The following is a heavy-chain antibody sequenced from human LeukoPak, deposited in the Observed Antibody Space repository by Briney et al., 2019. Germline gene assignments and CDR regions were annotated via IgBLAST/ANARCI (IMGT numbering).Heavy chain of an antibody. D-gene: IGHD5-12*01. CDR1: GLTFSSYA. V-gene: IGHV3-23*01. Sequence: GGSLRLSCAASGLTFSSYAMSWVRQAPGKGLEWVSAIRGSGGSTYYADSVKGRFTISRDNSKNTLYLQMNSLRAEDTAVYYCAKGATRVQRPFDYWGQGTLVTVSS. CDR3: AKGATRVQRPFDY. CDR2: IRGSGGST. J-gene: IGHJ4*02.